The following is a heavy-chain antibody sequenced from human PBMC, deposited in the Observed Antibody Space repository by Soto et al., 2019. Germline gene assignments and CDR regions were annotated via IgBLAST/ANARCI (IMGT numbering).Heavy chain of an antibody. Sequence: PSETLSLTCSVSGGSVSGHYWTWIRQSPGKGLEWIGYIFYSGSTNYNPSLKNRVTISVDTSKNQFSLKLSSVTSADTAVYYCARVGSSGWSPDYWGRGTLVTVSS. CDR3: ARVGSSGWSPDY. D-gene: IGHD6-19*01. V-gene: IGHV4-59*02. CDR1: GGSVSGHY. CDR2: IFYSGST. J-gene: IGHJ4*02.